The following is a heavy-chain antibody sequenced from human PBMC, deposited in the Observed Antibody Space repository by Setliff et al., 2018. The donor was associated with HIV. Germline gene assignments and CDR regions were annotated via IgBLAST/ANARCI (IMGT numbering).Heavy chain of an antibody. CDR2: IWYDASKK. CDR3: AKDRRGITGTKSCAWFDP. Sequence: GGSLRLSCAASGFTFNSYGMHWVRQAPGKGLEWVALIWYDASKKEYAESVKGRFNISRDNSKNTLYLQMNSLRAEDTAVYYCAKDRRGITGTKSCAWFDPWGQGTLVTVSS. J-gene: IGHJ5*02. D-gene: IGHD1-7*01. V-gene: IGHV3-33*06. CDR1: GFTFNSYG.